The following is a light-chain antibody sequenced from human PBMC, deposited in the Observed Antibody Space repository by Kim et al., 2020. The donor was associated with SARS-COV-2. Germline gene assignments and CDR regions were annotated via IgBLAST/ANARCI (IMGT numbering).Light chain of an antibody. V-gene: IGKV4-1*01. J-gene: IGKJ1*01. Sequence: TINCKSSQSVLYSPNNKNFLAWYQQKPGQPPKLLIYWASIRESGVPDRFSGSGSGTDFTLTISSLQAEDVAVYYCQQYYSTPRWTFGQGTKVDIK. CDR3: QQYYSTPRWT. CDR2: WAS. CDR1: QSVLYSPNNKNF.